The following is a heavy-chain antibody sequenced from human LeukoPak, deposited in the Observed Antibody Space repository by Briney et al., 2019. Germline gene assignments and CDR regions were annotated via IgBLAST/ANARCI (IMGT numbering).Heavy chain of an antibody. V-gene: IGHV3-11*06. D-gene: IGHD6-19*01. CDR2: TSSSSYT. CDR3: ARVGWMRIAVAGARAFDI. CDR1: GFTFSDYY. J-gene: IGHJ3*02. Sequence: GGSLRLSCAASGFTFSDYYMSWIRQAPGKGLEWVSYTSSSSYTNYADSVKGRFTISRDNAKNSLYLQMNSLRAEDTAVYYCARVGWMRIAVAGARAFDIWGQGTMVTVSS.